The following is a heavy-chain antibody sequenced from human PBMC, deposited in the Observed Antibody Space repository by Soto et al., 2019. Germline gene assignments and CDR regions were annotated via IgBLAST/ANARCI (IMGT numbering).Heavy chain of an antibody. CDR1: GYTLPGYY. V-gene: IGHV1-2*02. CDR2: INPNIGCT. D-gene: IGHD2-15*01. CDR3: ARVSNELPRSWISCFDD. J-gene: IGHJ5*02. Sequence: AAVMVSCKASGYTLPGYYMPGVRQAPGQGLEWMGWINPNIGCTNYAQKFQGRATITRDTSISTAYMEPSRLRSDDTAVYYCARVSNELPRSWISCFDDCGKVNLVTVSS.